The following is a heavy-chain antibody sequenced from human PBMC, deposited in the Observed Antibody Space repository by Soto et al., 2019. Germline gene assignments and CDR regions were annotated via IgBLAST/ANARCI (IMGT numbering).Heavy chain of an antibody. Sequence: SEPLSLTCTVSGGSISSDYWSWIRQPPGKGLEWIGYIYYSGSTNYNPSLKSRVTISVDTSKNQFSLKLSSVTAADTAVYYCARRYGGTFDYWGQGTLVTVSS. V-gene: IGHV4-59*08. D-gene: IGHD2-15*01. CDR2: IYYSGST. J-gene: IGHJ4*02. CDR3: ARRYGGTFDY. CDR1: GGSISSDY.